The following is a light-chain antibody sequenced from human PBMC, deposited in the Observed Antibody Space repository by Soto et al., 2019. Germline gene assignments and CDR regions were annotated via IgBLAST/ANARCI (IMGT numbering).Light chain of an antibody. CDR3: CSYAGSYTVV. CDR1: SIEVGGYNY. Sequence: QSALTQPRSMSGSPGQSVTISCTGTSIEVGGYNYVSWYQQHPGKLPKLMIYDVTQRPSGVPDRFSGSKSGNTASLIISGLQAEDEADYYCCSYAGSYTVVFGGGTKVTVL. J-gene: IGLJ2*01. V-gene: IGLV2-11*01. CDR2: DVT.